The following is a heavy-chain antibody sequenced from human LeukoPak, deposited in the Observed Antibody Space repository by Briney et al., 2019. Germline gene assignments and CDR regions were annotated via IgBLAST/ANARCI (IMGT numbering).Heavy chain of an antibody. CDR2: IWYDGTNK. CDR1: GFTLSSYG. Sequence: PGGSLRLSCVASGFTLSSYGMHWVRQAPGKGLEWVAVIWYDGTNKYYADSVKGRFTISRDSPKNTLYLQMNSLRAEDTAVYYCARAAYDNSGYLTPWGQGTLVTVSS. J-gene: IGHJ5*02. V-gene: IGHV3-33*01. CDR3: ARAAYDNSGYLTP. D-gene: IGHD3-22*01.